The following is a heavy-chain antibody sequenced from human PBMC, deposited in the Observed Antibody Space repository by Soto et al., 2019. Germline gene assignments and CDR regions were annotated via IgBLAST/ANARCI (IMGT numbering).Heavy chain of an antibody. Sequence: GGSLRLSCAASGFTFSSYAMSWVRQAPGKGLEWVSAISGSGGSTYYADSVKGRFTISRDNSKNTLYLQMSRLRAEDTAVYFCAKGMFSSSPAAAGSFDYWGQGALVTVSS. V-gene: IGHV3-23*01. CDR3: AKGMFSSSPAAAGSFDY. D-gene: IGHD3-10*01. J-gene: IGHJ4*02. CDR2: ISGSGGST. CDR1: GFTFSSYA.